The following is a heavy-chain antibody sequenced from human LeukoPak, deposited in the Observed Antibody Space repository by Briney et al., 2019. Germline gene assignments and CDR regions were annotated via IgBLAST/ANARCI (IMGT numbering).Heavy chain of an antibody. J-gene: IGHJ4*02. CDR1: GGSFSGYY. D-gene: IGHD5-12*01. CDR2: INHSGST. Sequence: PSETLSLTCAVYGGSFSGYYWSWIRQPPGKGLEWIGEINHSGSTNYNPSLKSRVTISVDTSKNQFSLKLSSVTAADTAVYYCARVRFIVAGYFDYWGQGTLVTVSS. CDR3: ARVRFIVAGYFDY. V-gene: IGHV4-34*01.